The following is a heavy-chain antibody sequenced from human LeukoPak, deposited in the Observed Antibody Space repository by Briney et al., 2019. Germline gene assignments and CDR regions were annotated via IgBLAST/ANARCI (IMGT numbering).Heavy chain of an antibody. D-gene: IGHD5-12*01. CDR3: ATPPGYSGYDDNDY. J-gene: IGHJ4*02. CDR1: GYTLTELS. Sequence: ASVKVSCKVSGYTLTELSMHWVRQAPGKGLEWMGGFDPEDGETIYAQKFQGRVTTTEDTSTDTAYMELSSLRSEDTAVYYCATPPGYSGYDDNDYWGQGTLVTVSS. V-gene: IGHV1-24*01. CDR2: FDPEDGET.